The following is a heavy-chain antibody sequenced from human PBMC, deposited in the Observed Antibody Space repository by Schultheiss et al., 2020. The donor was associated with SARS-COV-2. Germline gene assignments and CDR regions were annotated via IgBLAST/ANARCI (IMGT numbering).Heavy chain of an antibody. Sequence: SETLSLTCAVYGGSFSGYYWSWIRQPPGKGLEWIGYIYYSGSTNYNPSLKSLVTISVDTSKNQFSLKLSSVTAADTAVYYCAKMGWGARLRFLEWLFAYWGQGTLVTVSS. D-gene: IGHD3-3*01. CDR3: AKMGWGARLRFLEWLFAY. CDR1: GGSFSGYY. CDR2: IYYSGST. V-gene: IGHV4-34*09. J-gene: IGHJ4*02.